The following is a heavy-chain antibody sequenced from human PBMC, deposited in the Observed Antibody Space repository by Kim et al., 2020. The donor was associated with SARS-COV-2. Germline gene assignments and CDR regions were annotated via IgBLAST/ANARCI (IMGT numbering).Heavy chain of an antibody. V-gene: IGHV1-58*01. D-gene: IGHD3-3*01. CDR2: IVVGSGNT. Sequence: SVKVSCKASGFTFTSSAVQWVRQARGQRLEWIGWIVVGSGNTNYAQKFQERVTITRDMSTSTAYMELSSLRSEDTAVYYCAARSAITRSLFYFDYWGQGTLVTVSS. CDR3: AARSAITRSLFYFDY. J-gene: IGHJ4*02. CDR1: GFTFTSSA.